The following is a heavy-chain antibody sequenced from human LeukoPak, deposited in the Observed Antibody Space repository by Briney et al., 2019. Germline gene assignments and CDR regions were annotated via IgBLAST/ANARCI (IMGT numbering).Heavy chain of an antibody. D-gene: IGHD5-18*01. J-gene: IGHJ5*02. Sequence: SGTLSLTCTVSGGSISSYYWSWIRQPPGKGLEWIGSIYHSGSTYYNPSLKSRVTISVDTSKNQFSLKLSSVTAADTAVYYCARDRDSYGYRRWFDPWGQGTLVTVSS. V-gene: IGHV4-59*12. CDR1: GGSISSYY. CDR3: ARDRDSYGYRRWFDP. CDR2: IYHSGST.